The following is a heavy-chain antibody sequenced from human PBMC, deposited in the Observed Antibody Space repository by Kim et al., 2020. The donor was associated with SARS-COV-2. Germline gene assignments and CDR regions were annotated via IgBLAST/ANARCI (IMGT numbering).Heavy chain of an antibody. CDR1: GFTFDDYT. J-gene: IGHJ4*02. D-gene: IGHD5-18*01. CDR2: ISWDGGST. V-gene: IGHV3-43*01. CDR3: ARVDTAMAFDY. Sequence: GGSLRLSCAASGFTFDDYTMHWVRQAPGKGLEWVSLISWDGGSTYYADSVKGRFTISRDNSKNSLYLQMNSLRTEDTALYYCARVDTAMAFDYWGQGTLVTVSS.